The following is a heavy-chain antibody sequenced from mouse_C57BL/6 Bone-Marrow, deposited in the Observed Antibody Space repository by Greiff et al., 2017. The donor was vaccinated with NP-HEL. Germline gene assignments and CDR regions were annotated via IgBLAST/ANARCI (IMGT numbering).Heavy chain of an antibody. V-gene: IGHV1-82*01. CDR2: IYPGDGDT. CDR1: GYAFSSSW. D-gene: IGHD2-1*01. CDR3: ARTYGNYDFDY. J-gene: IGHJ2*01. Sequence: QVQLQQSGPELVKPGASVKISCKASGYAFSSSWMNWVKQRPGKGLEWIGRIYPGDGDTNYNGKFKGKATLTADKFSSTAYMQLSSLTSEDSAVYFCARTYGNYDFDYWGQGTTLTVSS.